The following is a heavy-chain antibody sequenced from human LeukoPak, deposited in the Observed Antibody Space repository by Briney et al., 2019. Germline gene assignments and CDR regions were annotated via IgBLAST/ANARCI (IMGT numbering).Heavy chain of an antibody. Sequence: GGSLRLSCAASGFIFSNYGMHWVRQAPGKGLEWLTFIRYDGSKEFYADSVKGRFTISKDNSKNTLYLQMNSLRAEDTALYYCAKRARYGDLLDYWGQGTLVTVSS. CDR1: GFIFSNYG. V-gene: IGHV3-30*02. CDR3: AKRARYGDLLDY. J-gene: IGHJ4*02. D-gene: IGHD4-17*01. CDR2: IRYDGSKE.